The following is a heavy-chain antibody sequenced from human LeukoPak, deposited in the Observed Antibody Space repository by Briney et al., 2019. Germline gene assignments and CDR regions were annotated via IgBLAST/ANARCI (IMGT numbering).Heavy chain of an antibody. J-gene: IGHJ4*02. D-gene: IGHD5-24*01. CDR3: ARDEYGGLATITWNFDY. CDR2: ISYDGSNK. V-gene: IGHV3-30*03. Sequence: LSLTCTVSGGSITSHYWSWVRQPPGKGLEWVAVISYDGSNKYYADSVKGRFTISRDNSKNTLYLQMNSLRAEDTAVYYCARDEYGGLATITWNFDYWGQGTLVTVSS. CDR1: GGSITSHY.